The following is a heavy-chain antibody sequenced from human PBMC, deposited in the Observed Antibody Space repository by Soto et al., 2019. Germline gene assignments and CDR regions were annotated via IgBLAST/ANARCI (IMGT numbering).Heavy chain of an antibody. D-gene: IGHD5-18*01. J-gene: IGHJ4*02. V-gene: IGHV1-69*02. Sequence: QVQLVQSGAEVKKPGSSVKVSCKASGGTFSSYTISWVRQAPGQGLEWMGRIIPILGIANYAQKFQGRVTMTADKSTSTAYMELSSLRSEDTAVYYCARGRLRSTAMVTLGFDYWGQGTLVTVSS. CDR2: IIPILGIA. CDR3: ARGRLRSTAMVTLGFDY. CDR1: GGTFSSYT.